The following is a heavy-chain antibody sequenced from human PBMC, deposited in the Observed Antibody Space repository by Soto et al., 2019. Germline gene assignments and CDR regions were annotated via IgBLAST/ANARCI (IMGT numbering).Heavy chain of an antibody. CDR3: ARGTEWCCDAFDI. CDR1: GFTFSSYA. CDR2: ISYDGSNK. Sequence: QVQLVEPGGGVVQPGRSLRLSCAASGFTFSSYAMHWVRQAPGKGLEWVAVISYDGSNKYYADSVKGRFTISRDNSKNTLYLQMNSLRAEDTAVYYCARGTEWCCDAFDIWGRGTMVTVSS. V-gene: IGHV3-30-3*01. D-gene: IGHD2-15*01. J-gene: IGHJ3*02.